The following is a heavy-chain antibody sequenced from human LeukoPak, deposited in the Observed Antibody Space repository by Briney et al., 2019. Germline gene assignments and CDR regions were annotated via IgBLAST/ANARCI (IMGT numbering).Heavy chain of an antibody. Sequence: PSETLSLTCTVSGGSISSSYWSWIRQPPGRGLEWLGYIYYSGSPNYNPSLKSRVTISVDTSKNQFSLKLSSVTAADTAVYYCAREREWIQLPAMRSYYYMDVWGKGTTVTVSS. CDR1: GGSISSSY. J-gene: IGHJ6*03. CDR2: IYYSGSP. CDR3: AREREWIQLPAMRSYYYMDV. V-gene: IGHV4-59*01. D-gene: IGHD5-18*01.